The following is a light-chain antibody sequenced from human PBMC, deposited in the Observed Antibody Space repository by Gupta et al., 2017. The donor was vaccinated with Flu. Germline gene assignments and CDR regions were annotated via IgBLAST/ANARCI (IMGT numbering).Light chain of an antibody. J-gene: IGKJ3*01. CDR3: QQYRT. CDR2: KAS. V-gene: IGKV1-5*03. CDR1: QSISSW. Sequence: DIQMTQSPSTLSASVGDRVTITCRASQSISSWLAWYQQKPGKAPKLLIYKASSLESGVPSRFSGSGSGTEFTRTISSLQPDDFATDDGQQYRTFGHGTKVDIK.